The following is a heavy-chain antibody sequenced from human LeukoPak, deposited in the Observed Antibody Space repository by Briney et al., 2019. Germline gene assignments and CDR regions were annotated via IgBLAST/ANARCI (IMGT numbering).Heavy chain of an antibody. CDR3: ARGAYYHDSSGLEGGYYMDV. Sequence: GASVKVSCKASGGTISSYAISWVRQAPGQGLEWMGGIIPMFATAHYAQRFQGTVTITADESTSTVYMELNSLRSEDTAVYYCARGAYYHDSSGLEGGYYMDVWGKGTTVTISS. J-gene: IGHJ6*03. CDR1: GGTISSYA. CDR2: IIPMFATA. D-gene: IGHD3-22*01. V-gene: IGHV1-69*13.